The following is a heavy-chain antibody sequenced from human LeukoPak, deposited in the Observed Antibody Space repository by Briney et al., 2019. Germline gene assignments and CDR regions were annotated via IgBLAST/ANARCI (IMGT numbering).Heavy chain of an antibody. CDR3: ARGPMTTVTNFDY. V-gene: IGHV4-34*01. Sequence: SETLSLTCAVYGGSFSGYCWIWIRQPPGKGLEWIGEINHSGSTNYNPSLKSRVTISVDTSKNQFSLKLSSVTAADTAVYYCARGPMTTVTNFDYWGQGTLVTVSS. CDR1: GGSFSGYC. D-gene: IGHD4-17*01. J-gene: IGHJ4*02. CDR2: INHSGST.